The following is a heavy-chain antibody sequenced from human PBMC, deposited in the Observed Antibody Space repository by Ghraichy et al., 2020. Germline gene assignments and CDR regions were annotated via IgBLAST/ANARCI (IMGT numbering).Heavy chain of an antibody. V-gene: IGHV3-21*01. D-gene: IGHD3-3*01. Sequence: LSLTCAASGFTFSSYSMNWVRQAPGKGLEWVSSISSSSSYIYYADSVKGRFTISRDNAKNSLYLQMNSLRAEDTAVYYCASSYDFWSGYCRYWGQGTLVTVSS. J-gene: IGHJ4*02. CDR3: ASSYDFWSGYCRY. CDR1: GFTFSSYS. CDR2: ISSSSSYI.